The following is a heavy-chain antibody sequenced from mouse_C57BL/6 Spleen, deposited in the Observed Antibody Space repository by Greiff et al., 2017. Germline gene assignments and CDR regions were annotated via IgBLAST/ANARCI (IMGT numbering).Heavy chain of an antibody. CDR2: ISSGGDYT. CDR3: TREPYYYGSSTRYFDY. J-gene: IGHJ2*01. D-gene: IGHD1-1*01. Sequence: EVKLMESGEGLVKPGGSLKLSCAASGFTFSSYAMSWVRQTPEKRLEWVAYISSGGDYTYYADTVKGRFTISRDNARNTLYLQMSSLKSEDTAMYYCTREPYYYGSSTRYFDYWGQGTTLTVSS. CDR1: GFTFSSYA. V-gene: IGHV5-9-1*02.